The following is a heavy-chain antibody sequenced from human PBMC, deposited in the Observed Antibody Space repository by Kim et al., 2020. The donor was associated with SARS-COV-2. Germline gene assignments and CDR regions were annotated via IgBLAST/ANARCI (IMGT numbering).Heavy chain of an antibody. CDR1: GYTFSSYG. CDR3: ARDRPKTYDSSGPNFDY. J-gene: IGHJ4*01. D-gene: IGHD3-22*01. CDR2: INTNTGTP. V-gene: IGHV7-4-1*02. Sequence: ASVKVSCKASGYTFSSYGVSWVRQAPGQGLEWMGWINTNTGTPTYAQGFTGRFVFSFDTSVSTAYLQISSLKADDTAMYYCARDRPKTYDSSGPNFDYWG.